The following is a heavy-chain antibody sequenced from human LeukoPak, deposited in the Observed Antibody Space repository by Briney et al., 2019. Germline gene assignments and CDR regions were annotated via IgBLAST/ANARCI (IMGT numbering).Heavy chain of an antibody. CDR3: ARDLDNWNYEGNWFDP. J-gene: IGHJ5*02. CDR1: GYTFTSYA. Sequence: ASVKVSCKASGYTFTSYAISWVRQAPGQGLEWMGGIIPIFGTANYAQKFQGRVTITADESTSTAYMELSSLRSEDTAVYYCARDLDNWNYEGNWFDPWGQGTLVTVSS. V-gene: IGHV1-69*13. CDR2: IIPIFGTA. D-gene: IGHD1-7*01.